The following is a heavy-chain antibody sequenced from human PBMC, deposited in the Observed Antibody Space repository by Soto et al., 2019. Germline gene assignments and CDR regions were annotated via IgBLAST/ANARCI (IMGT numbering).Heavy chain of an antibody. D-gene: IGHD5-18*01. Sequence: PGGSLRLSCAASGFTFSSYAMHWVRQAPGKGLEWVAVISYDGSNKYYADSVKGRFTISRDNSKNTLYLQMNSLRAEDTAVYYCARRPGYSYGYGPYDYWGQGTLVNVSS. CDR3: ARRPGYSYGYGPYDY. CDR2: ISYDGSNK. CDR1: GFTFSSYA. V-gene: IGHV3-30-3*01. J-gene: IGHJ4*02.